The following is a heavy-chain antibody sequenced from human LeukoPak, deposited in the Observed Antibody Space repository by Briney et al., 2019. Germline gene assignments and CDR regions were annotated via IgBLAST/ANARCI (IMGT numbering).Heavy chain of an antibody. V-gene: IGHV3-23*01. Sequence: QSGGSLRLSCAASGFPFSSHAMSWVRQPPGKGLEWVAAISNGETYYADSVRGRFAISRDDSTNTVYLHMNSLRDEDTALYHCVREAGYCAPVCVKTNWFDPWGQGTLVTVSS. J-gene: IGHJ5*02. D-gene: IGHD2-15*01. CDR3: VREAGYCAPVCVKTNWFDP. CDR2: ISNGET. CDR1: GFPFSSHA.